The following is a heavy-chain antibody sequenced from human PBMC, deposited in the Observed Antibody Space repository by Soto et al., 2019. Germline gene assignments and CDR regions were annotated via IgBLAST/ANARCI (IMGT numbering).Heavy chain of an antibody. V-gene: IGHV2-5*02. CDR3: AHAGDYDLLTFDH. CDR1: GFSLSTYHMG. Sequence: QITLKESGPTLVSPAQTLTLTCDFSGFSLSTYHMGVAWIRQPPGKALEWLALIYWDDDKRYNPSLKDRLAISKDTSSNQVVLTITNIDPGDSATYFCAHAGDYDLLTFDHWGPGTLVTVSS. J-gene: IGHJ4*02. D-gene: IGHD4-17*01. CDR2: IYWDDDK.